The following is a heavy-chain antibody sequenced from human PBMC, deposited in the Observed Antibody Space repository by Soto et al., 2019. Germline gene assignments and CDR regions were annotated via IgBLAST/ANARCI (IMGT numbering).Heavy chain of an antibody. J-gene: IGHJ3*02. Sequence: PGGSLRLSCAASGFTFSDYYMSWIRKAPGKGLEWVSYISSSGSTIYYADSVKGRFTISRDNAKNSLYLQMNSLRAEDTAVYYCGSGHGLAKSALGAFDIWAQWTMVTV. D-gene: IGHD1-26*01. CDR1: GFTFSDYY. CDR3: GSGHGLAKSALGAFDI. V-gene: IGHV3-11*01. CDR2: ISSSGSTI.